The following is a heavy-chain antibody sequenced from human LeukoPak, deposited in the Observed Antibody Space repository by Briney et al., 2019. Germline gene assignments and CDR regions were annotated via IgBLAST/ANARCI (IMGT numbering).Heavy chain of an antibody. CDR1: GFTFSSYA. CDR2: ISYDGSNK. D-gene: IGHD5-18*01. Sequence: GGSLRLSCAASGFTFSSYAMHWVRQALGKGLEWVAVISYDGSNKYYADSVKGRFTISRDNSKNTLYLQMNSLRAEDTAVYYCAKKGYSLDYWGQGTLVTVSS. J-gene: IGHJ4*02. CDR3: AKKGYSLDY. V-gene: IGHV3-30-3*02.